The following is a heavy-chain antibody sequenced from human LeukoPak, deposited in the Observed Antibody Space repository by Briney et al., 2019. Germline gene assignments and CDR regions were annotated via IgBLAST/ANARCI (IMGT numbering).Heavy chain of an antibody. J-gene: IGHJ6*03. Sequence: SETLSLTCAVYGGSFSGYYWSWIRQPPGKGLEWIGEINHSGSTNYNPSLKSRVTISVDTSKNQFSLKLSSVTAADTAVYYCARRRVRGVLYYYYYMDVWGKGTTVTISS. CDR3: ARRRVRGVLYYYYYMDV. CDR1: GGSFSGYY. D-gene: IGHD3-10*01. CDR2: INHSGST. V-gene: IGHV4-34*01.